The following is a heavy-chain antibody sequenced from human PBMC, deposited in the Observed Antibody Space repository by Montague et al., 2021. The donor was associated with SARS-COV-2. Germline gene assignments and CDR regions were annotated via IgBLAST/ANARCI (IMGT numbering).Heavy chain of an antibody. CDR3: ARGGIRSGMSRGVISRRFDS. J-gene: IGHJ5*01. D-gene: IGHD3-3*01. CDR2: VYHSGST. Sequence: SETLSLTCAVSGGSFSDYYWSWIRQSPGKGLEWIGEVYHSGSTTYNPSVRSRVLISIDTSRSQISLNLRSVTAADTAVYYCARGGIRSGMSRGVISRRFDSWGQGTLVTVSS. CDR1: GGSFSDYY. V-gene: IGHV4-34*01.